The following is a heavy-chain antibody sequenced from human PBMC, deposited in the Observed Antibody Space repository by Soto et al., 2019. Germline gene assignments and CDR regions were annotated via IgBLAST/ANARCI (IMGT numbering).Heavy chain of an antibody. CDR3: TTDRAIGGAVIFDS. D-gene: IGHD3-16*01. V-gene: IGHV3-15*01. Sequence: EVQLVESGGGLVKPGESLRLSCAASGFTFTYAWMSWVRQAPAKWLELIGRIKSKSDCGTTDYDAPVKGRFTISRDDSKNMLYLQINSLATEDTAIYYFTTDRAIGGAVIFDSLGQGAMVTVSS. CDR1: GFTFTYAW. J-gene: IGHJ4*02. CDR2: IKSKSDCGTT.